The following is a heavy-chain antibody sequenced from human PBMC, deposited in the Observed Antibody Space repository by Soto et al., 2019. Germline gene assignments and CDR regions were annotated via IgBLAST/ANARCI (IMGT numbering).Heavy chain of an antibody. CDR3: GRDQNSYGQPSY. CDR1: GFTVSSNY. V-gene: IGHV3-66*01. J-gene: IGHJ4*02. D-gene: IGHD5-18*01. Sequence: EVQLVESGGGLVQPGGSLRLSCAASGFTVSSNYMSWVRQAPGKGLEWVSVIYSGGSTYYADSVKGRFTISRDNSKNPMYLQMNGLRAGDTAGDYFGRDQNSYGQPSYWGQGTLVTVSS. CDR2: IYSGGST.